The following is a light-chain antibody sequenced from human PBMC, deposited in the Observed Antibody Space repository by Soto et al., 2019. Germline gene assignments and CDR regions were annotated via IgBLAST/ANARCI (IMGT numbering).Light chain of an antibody. V-gene: IGLV1-40*01. CDR2: GNS. J-gene: IGLJ2*01. CDR1: SSNIGAGYD. Sequence: QSVLTQPPSVSGAPGQRVTISCTGSSSNIGAGYDVHWYQQLPGTAPKLLIYGNSNRPSGVPVRFSGSKSGTSASLAITGRQAEDEADYYCQSYDSSLSGSVVFGGGTKRTVL. CDR3: QSYDSSLSGSVV.